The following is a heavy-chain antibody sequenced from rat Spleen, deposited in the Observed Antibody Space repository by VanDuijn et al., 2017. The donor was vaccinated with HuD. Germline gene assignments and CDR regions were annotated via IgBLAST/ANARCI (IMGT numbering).Heavy chain of an antibody. J-gene: IGHJ2*01. Sequence: VQLKESGPGLVQPSQTLSLTCTVSGFSLTDYSVHWVRQPPGKGLEWMGVMWSGGSTAYNSGLKSRLSISRDTSKSQVFLKKNSLQTEDTAIYYCTRTGITSFDYWGQGVKVTVSS. CDR2: MWSGGST. CDR1: GFSLTDYS. D-gene: IGHD1-4*01. V-gene: IGHV2S63*01. CDR3: TRTGITSFDY.